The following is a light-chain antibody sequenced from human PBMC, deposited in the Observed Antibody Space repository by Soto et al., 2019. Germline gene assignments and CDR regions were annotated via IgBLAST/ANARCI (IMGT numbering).Light chain of an antibody. V-gene: IGKV1-39*01. Sequence: DIQMTQSPASLSVSVGDRGTITCRASQSINNYLNWYLQRPGQAPKLLIRSASTLQRGVPSRFSGSGSRTEFTLTIADLQPDDFGTYYCQQSLTMPITFGHGTRLEI. CDR1: QSINNY. J-gene: IGKJ5*01. CDR2: SAS. CDR3: QQSLTMPIT.